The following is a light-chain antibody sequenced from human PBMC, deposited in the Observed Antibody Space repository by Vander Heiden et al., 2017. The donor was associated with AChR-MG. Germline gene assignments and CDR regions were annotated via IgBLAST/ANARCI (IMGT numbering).Light chain of an antibody. CDR3: QQYGSSPPT. CDR2: GAS. Sequence: IVLTQSSGTLSLSPGERATLSCRASKSVSSSYLAWYQQKPGQAPRLLIYGASSRATGIPDRFSGSGSGTDFTLTISRLEPEDFAVYYCQQYGSSPPTFGQGTKLEIK. V-gene: IGKV3-20*01. J-gene: IGKJ2*01. CDR1: KSVSSSY.